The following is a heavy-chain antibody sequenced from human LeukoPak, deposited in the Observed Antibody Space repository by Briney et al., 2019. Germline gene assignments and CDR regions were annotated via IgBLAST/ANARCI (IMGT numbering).Heavy chain of an antibody. CDR1: GFALSGYS. J-gene: IGHJ1*01. D-gene: IGHD6-6*01. V-gene: IGHV3-21*01. CDR2: IDRSNSDI. Sequence: GGSLRLSCAASGFALSGYSINWVRLAPGKGLEWVSFIDRSNSDIYYADSVKGRFTISRDNARESVFLQLNRLRAEDTAVYYCTRDPGYSSSSISFWGQGTLVTVSS. CDR3: TRDPGYSSSSISF.